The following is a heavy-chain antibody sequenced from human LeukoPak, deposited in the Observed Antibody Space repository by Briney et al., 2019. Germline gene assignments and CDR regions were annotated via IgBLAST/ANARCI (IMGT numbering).Heavy chain of an antibody. CDR3: ARRSYSSSFGLWKVSSFIDY. Sequence: SETLSLTCAVYGGSFSGYYWSWIRQPPGKGLEWIGEINHSGSTNYNPSLKSRVTISVDTSKNQFSLKLSSVTAADPAVYYCARRSYSSSFGLWKVSSFIDYWGQGTLVTVSS. V-gene: IGHV4-34*01. D-gene: IGHD6-6*01. CDR2: INHSGST. J-gene: IGHJ4*02. CDR1: GGSFSGYY.